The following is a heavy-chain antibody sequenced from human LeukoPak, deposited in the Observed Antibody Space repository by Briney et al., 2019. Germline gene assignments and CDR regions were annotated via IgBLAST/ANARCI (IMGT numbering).Heavy chain of an antibody. CDR3: AREGATVTDAFDI. V-gene: IGHV3-64*04. Sequence: GGSLRLSCSASGFTLTTYSMHWVRQAPGKGLEYVSSITSDGTGTYYADSVKGRFTISRDNAKNSLYLQMNSLRAEDTAVYYCAREGATVTDAFDIWGQGTLVTVSS. J-gene: IGHJ3*02. CDR2: ITSDGTGT. CDR1: GFTLTTYS. D-gene: IGHD4-17*01.